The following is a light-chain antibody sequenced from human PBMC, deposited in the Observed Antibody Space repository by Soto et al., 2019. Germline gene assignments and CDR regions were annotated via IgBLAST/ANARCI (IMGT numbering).Light chain of an antibody. Sequence: DIQMSQSPSTLSGSVGDRVTITCRASQTISSWLAWYQQKPGRAPKLLIYKASTLKSGVPSRFSGSGSGTEFTLTISSLQPDDFATYYCQQYSSSWTFGQGTKVAIK. V-gene: IGKV1-5*03. CDR3: QQYSSSWT. CDR2: KAS. J-gene: IGKJ1*01. CDR1: QTISSW.